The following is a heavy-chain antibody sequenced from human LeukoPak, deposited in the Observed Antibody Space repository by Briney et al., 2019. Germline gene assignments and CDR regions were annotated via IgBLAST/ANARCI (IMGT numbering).Heavy chain of an antibody. V-gene: IGHV4-59*06. CDR3: ARASYYYDSSGYQNWYFDL. J-gene: IGHJ2*01. D-gene: IGHD3-22*01. CDR1: GGSISSYY. CDR2: IYYSGST. Sequence: PSETLSLTCTVSGGSISSYYWSWIRQPPGKGLEWIGYIYYSGSTYYNPSLKSRVTISVDTSKNQFSLKLSSVTAADTAVYYCARASYYYDSSGYQNWYFDLWGRGTLVTVSS.